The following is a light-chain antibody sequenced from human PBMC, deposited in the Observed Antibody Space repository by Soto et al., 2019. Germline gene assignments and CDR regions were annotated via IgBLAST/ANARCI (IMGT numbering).Light chain of an antibody. CDR2: GAS. CDR3: QQYRTSPET. CDR1: QSVRNKY. V-gene: IGKV3-20*01. J-gene: IGKJ1*01. Sequence: ETVLTQPRATLARSRQNTATPSCRSRQSVRNKYLAWYQQKLGQAPRLLIYGASRRAPGIPERFSGSGSGTDFTLTISRLEPEDFAVYYCQQYRTSPETFGQGTKVDIK.